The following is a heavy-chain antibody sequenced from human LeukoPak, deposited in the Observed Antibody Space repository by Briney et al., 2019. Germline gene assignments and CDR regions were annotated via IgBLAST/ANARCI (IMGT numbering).Heavy chain of an antibody. Sequence: GGSLRLSCAASGFTFSSYTMNWVRQAPGRGLEWVSYISSSSSSFYYADSVKGRFTISRDNPKNSLYLQMNSLRAEDTAVYYCARGATDWTVFDYWGQGTLVTVSS. V-gene: IGHV3-48*04. CDR1: GFTFSSYT. CDR3: ARGATDWTVFDY. D-gene: IGHD1-26*01. J-gene: IGHJ4*02. CDR2: ISSSSSSF.